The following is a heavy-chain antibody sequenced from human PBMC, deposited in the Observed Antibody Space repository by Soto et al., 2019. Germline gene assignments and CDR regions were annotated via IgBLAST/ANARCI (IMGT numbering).Heavy chain of an antibody. V-gene: IGHV1-46*01. CDR1: GYTFTIYY. J-gene: IGHJ4*02. CDR3: ASGWSETGFDD. D-gene: IGHD3-3*01. CDR2: INPSGGST. Sequence: ASLKVSCKASGYTFTIYYMHWVRQAPGQGLEWMGIINPSGGSTSYAQKFQGRVTMTRDTSTSTVYMELSSLRSEDTAVYYCASGWSETGFDDWGQGTLVTVSS.